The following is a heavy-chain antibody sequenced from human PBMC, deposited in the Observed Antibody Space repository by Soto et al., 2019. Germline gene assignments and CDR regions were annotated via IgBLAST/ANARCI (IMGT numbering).Heavy chain of an antibody. Sequence: QLQLQESGPGLVKPSETLSLTCTVSGGSISSDIHYWGWIRQPPGKGREWIGTIYYSGNIYNNPSLRSRVTISMDTSKNQFSLRLTSVTAADTAVYYCARHTDCGSGSSCLGSDNMDTDAFDIWGQGTMVTVS. V-gene: IGHV4-39*01. CDR3: ARHTDCGSGSSCLGSDNMDTDAFDI. CDR2: IYYSGNI. D-gene: IGHD3-10*01. J-gene: IGHJ3*02. CDR1: GGSISSDIHY.